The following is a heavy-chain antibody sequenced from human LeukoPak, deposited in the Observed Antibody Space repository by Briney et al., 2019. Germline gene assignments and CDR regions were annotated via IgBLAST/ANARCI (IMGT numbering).Heavy chain of an antibody. CDR2: IYSSGST. CDR1: GGSINSYY. D-gene: IGHD4-23*01. J-gene: IGHJ4*02. Sequence: SETLSLTCSVSGGSINSYYWSWIRQPAGKGLEWIGRIYSSGSTNYNPSLKSRVSMSVDTSKNQFSLKLTPVTAADTAVYYCARGGKATVVTMWGQGILVTVSS. V-gene: IGHV4-4*07. CDR3: ARGGKATVVTM.